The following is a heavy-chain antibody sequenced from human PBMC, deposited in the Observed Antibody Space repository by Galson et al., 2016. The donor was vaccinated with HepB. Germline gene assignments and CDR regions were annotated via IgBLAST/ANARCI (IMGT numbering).Heavy chain of an antibody. Sequence: SLRLSCAASGFTFSNVWMSWVRQVPGKGLEWVADIKADGRDKFYVDSVKGRFTIARDNTKNSLYLQMNSLRAEDTAVYYCVRDDYLDVWGQGTMVIVSS. V-gene: IGHV3-7*01. D-gene: IGHD4-11*01. CDR3: VRDDYLDV. CDR1: GFTFSNVW. CDR2: IKADGRDK. J-gene: IGHJ3*01.